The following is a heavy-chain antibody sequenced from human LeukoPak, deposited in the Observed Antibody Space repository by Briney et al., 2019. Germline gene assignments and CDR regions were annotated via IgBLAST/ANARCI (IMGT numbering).Heavy chain of an antibody. J-gene: IGHJ4*02. V-gene: IGHV4-59*01. CDR3: ARSDDSSGYYSDY. CDR1: GGSISSYY. Sequence: SETLSLTCTVSGGSISSYYWSWIRQPPGKGLEWIGYIYYSGSTNYNPSLKSRVTISVDTSKNQFSLKLSSVTAADTAVYYCARSDDSSGYYSDYWGQGTLVTVSS. D-gene: IGHD3-22*01. CDR2: IYYSGST.